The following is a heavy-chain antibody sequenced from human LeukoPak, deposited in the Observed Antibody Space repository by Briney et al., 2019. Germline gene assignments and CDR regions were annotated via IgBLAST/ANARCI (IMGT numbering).Heavy chain of an antibody. CDR1: GGSISSYY. CDR2: IYTSGST. CDR3: ARAHWPYYYDSSDAFDI. Sequence: PSETLSLTCTVSGGSISSYYWSWIRQPAGKGLEWIGRIYTSGSTNYNPSLKSRVTMSVDTSKNQFSLKLSSVTAADTAVYYCARAHWPYYYDSSDAFDIWGQGTMVTVPS. J-gene: IGHJ3*02. V-gene: IGHV4-4*07. D-gene: IGHD3-22*01.